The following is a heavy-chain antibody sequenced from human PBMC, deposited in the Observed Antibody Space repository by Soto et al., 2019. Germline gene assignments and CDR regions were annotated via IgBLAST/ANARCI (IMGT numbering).Heavy chain of an antibody. D-gene: IGHD3-3*01. CDR2: IYWDDDK. CDR1: GFSLTTSGVG. V-gene: IGHV2-5*02. Sequence: QITLNESGPTVVRPTETLTLTCRFSGFSLTTSGVGVGWIRQSPGKAPEWLALIYWDDDKRYSASLKSRLTIPNDTSKNPVVLTVSDLDPTDTATYYCAHRVLRTVFGLVTTTAIYFDFWGQGTPVAVSS. CDR3: AHRVLRTVFGLVTTTAIYFDF. J-gene: IGHJ4*02.